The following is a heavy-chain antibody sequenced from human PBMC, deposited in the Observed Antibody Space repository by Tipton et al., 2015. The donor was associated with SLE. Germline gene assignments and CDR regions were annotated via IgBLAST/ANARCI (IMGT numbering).Heavy chain of an antibody. CDR1: GFTFSSYG. J-gene: IGHJ4*02. V-gene: IGHV3-21*01. D-gene: IGHD1-26*01. Sequence: SLRLSCAASGFTFSSYGMHWVRQAPGKGLEWVSSISSSSSYIYYADSVKGRFTISRDNAKNSLYLQMNSLRAEDTAVYYCAREGYSGSLGVYWGQGTLVTVSS. CDR3: AREGYSGSLGVY. CDR2: ISSSSSYI.